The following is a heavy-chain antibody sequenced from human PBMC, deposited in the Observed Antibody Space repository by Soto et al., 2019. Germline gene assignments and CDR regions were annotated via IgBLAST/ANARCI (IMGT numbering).Heavy chain of an antibody. Sequence: KPSETLSLTCTVSGGSISSYYWSWIRQSAGKGLEWIGRIYNGGNTQYNPSLKSRVTMSADTSKNQFSLRLNSVTAADTAVYYCARDGSDSYGLDVWGQGTTVTVSS. CDR2: IYNGGNT. J-gene: IGHJ6*02. CDR1: GGSISSYY. V-gene: IGHV4-4*07. CDR3: ARDGSDSYGLDV. D-gene: IGHD3-10*01.